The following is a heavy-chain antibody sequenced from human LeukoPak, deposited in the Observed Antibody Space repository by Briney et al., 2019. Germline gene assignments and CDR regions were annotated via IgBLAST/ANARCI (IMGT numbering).Heavy chain of an antibody. D-gene: IGHD2-15*01. J-gene: IGHJ4*02. CDR1: GFTFSSYG. V-gene: IGHV3-21*01. Sequence: PGGSLRLSCAASGFTFSSYGLHWVRQVPGRGLEWVSSISSGSSFIYYADSVKGRFTISRDNAKNSLYLQMNSLRAEDTALYYCARDWAVSAKALIWGQGTLVTVSS. CDR2: ISSGSSFI. CDR3: ARDWAVSAKALI.